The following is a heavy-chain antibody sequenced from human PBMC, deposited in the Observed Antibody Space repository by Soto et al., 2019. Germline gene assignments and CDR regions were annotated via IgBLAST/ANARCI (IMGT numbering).Heavy chain of an antibody. D-gene: IGHD4-17*01. J-gene: IGHJ6*02. CDR2: IKQDGSEK. Sequence: GGSLRLSCAASGFTFSSYWMSWVRQAPGKGLEWVANIKQDGSEKYYVDSVKGRFTISRDNAKNSLYLQMNSLRAEDTAVYYCARESTHYGGLSYYYYGMDVWGQGTTVTVSS. V-gene: IGHV3-7*01. CDR1: GFTFSSYW. CDR3: ARESTHYGGLSYYYYGMDV.